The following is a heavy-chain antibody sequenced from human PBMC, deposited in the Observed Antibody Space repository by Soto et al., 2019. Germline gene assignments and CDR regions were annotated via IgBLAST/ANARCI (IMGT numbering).Heavy chain of an antibody. Sequence: GGSLRLSCAASGFTFSSYAMSWVRQAPGKGLEWVSAISGSGGSTYYADSVKGRFTISRDNSKNTLYLQRNSLRAEDTAVYYCAKPSSGDSFSGWHAFDIWGQGTMVTVSS. J-gene: IGHJ3*02. CDR1: GFTFSSYA. D-gene: IGHD6-19*01. V-gene: IGHV3-23*01. CDR2: ISGSGGST. CDR3: AKPSSGDSFSGWHAFDI.